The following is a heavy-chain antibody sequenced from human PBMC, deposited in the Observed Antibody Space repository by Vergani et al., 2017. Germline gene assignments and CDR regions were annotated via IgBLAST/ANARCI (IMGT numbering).Heavy chain of an antibody. Sequence: QVQLVQSGAEVKKPGASVKVSCKASGYTFTGYYMHWVRQAPGQGLEWMGRIIPILGIANYAQKFQGRVTITADKSTSTAYMELSSLRSEDTAVYYCARDWHPYYLKTTYGMDVWGQGTTVTVSS. CDR1: GYTFTGYY. CDR2: IIPILGIA. D-gene: IGHD3-10*01. J-gene: IGHJ6*02. V-gene: IGHV1-69*09. CDR3: ARDWHPYYLKTTYGMDV.